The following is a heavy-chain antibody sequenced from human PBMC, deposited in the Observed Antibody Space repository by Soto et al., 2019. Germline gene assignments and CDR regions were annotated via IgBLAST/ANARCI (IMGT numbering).Heavy chain of an antibody. CDR2: IIPIFGTA. D-gene: IGHD6-13*01. Sequence: QVQLVQSGAEVKKPGSSVKVSCKASGGTFSSYAISWVRQAPGQGLEWMGGIIPIFGTANYAQKFQGRVTITADESTITAYMELSSLRPEDTAVYYCASSIAAAGSAYYFEYWGQGTLVTVSS. V-gene: IGHV1-69*01. CDR3: ASSIAAAGSAYYFEY. J-gene: IGHJ4*02. CDR1: GGTFSSYA.